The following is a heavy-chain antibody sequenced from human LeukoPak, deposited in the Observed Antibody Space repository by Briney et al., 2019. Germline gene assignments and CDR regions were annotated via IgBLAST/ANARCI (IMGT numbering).Heavy chain of an antibody. J-gene: IGHJ3*02. CDR2: ISSSGSTI. V-gene: IGHV3-11*01. D-gene: IGHD3-9*01. CDR3: ARDLITYYDILTGSTGAFDI. CDR1: GFTFSDYY. Sequence: GGSLRLSCAAPGFTFSDYYMSWIRQAPGKGLEWVSYISSSGSTIYYADSVKGRFTISRDNAKNSLYLQMNSLRAEDTAVYYCARDLITYYDILTGSTGAFDIWGQGAMVTVSS.